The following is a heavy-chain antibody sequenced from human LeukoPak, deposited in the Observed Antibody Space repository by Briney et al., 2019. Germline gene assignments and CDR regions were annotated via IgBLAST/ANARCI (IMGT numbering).Heavy chain of an antibody. Sequence: PGGSLRLSCAASGFTFSSYWMSWVRQAPGKGLEWVANIKQDGSEKYYVDSVKGRFTISRDNAKNSLYLQMNSLRAEDTAVYYCAKKGAVGIAAAAFDYWGQGTLVTVSS. J-gene: IGHJ4*02. V-gene: IGHV3-7*02. CDR3: AKKGAVGIAAAAFDY. CDR1: GFTFSSYW. D-gene: IGHD6-13*01. CDR2: IKQDGSEK.